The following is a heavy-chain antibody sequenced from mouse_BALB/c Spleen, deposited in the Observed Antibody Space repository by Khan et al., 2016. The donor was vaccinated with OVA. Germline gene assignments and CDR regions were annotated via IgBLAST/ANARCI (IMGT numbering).Heavy chain of an antibody. CDR1: GYKFTDYV. CDR2: IYPGSGTT. V-gene: IGHV1-77*01. J-gene: IGHJ3*01. Sequence: QVQLKQFGPELVKPGASVKMSCKASGYKFTDYVISWVKQRTGQGLEWIGDIYPGSGTTYYNERFEGKATLTADKSSNTAYMQFRSLTSEDSAVYFCARSYDNDGAWFVYWGQGTLVTVSA. CDR3: ARSYDNDGAWFVY. D-gene: IGHD2-4*01.